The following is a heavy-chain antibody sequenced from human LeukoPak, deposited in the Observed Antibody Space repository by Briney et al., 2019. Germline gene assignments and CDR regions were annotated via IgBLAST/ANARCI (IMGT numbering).Heavy chain of an antibody. D-gene: IGHD4-23*01. CDR1: GFTFSSYS. Sequence: PGGSLRLSCAASGFTFSSYSMNWVRQAPGKGPEWVSYISGSSGSIYYADSVRGRFTISRDNAKNSLSLQMNSLRAEDTAVYYCARVDYGGFSFDYWGQGTLVTVST. CDR3: ARVDYGGFSFDY. CDR2: ISGSSGSI. V-gene: IGHV3-48*01. J-gene: IGHJ4*02.